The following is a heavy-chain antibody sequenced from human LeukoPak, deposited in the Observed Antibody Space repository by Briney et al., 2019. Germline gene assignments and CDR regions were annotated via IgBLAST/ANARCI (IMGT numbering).Heavy chain of an antibody. CDR2: VNARGYST. J-gene: IGHJ4*02. CDR1: GFTFSSYS. V-gene: IGHV3-23*01. CDR3: ANLGSSELRVPASQGN. Sequence: GGSLRLSCAASGFTFSSYSMSWARQAPGKGLEWVSAVNARGYSTYYADSVKGRFTISRDNSKNTVFLQMSSLRVEDTAVYYCANLGSSELRVPASQGNWGQGTLVTVSS. D-gene: IGHD2-2*01.